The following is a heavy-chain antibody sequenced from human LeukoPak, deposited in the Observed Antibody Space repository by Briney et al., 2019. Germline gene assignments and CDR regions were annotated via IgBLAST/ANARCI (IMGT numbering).Heavy chain of an antibody. Sequence: GASVKVSCKASGYSFNSQGMNWVRQATGQGLEWMGWMNPNSGNTGYAQKFQGRVTITRNTSVSTAYMELSSLRSEDTAVYYCARGRYGAGRDYYMDVWGKGTTVAVSS. CDR2: MNPNSGNT. J-gene: IGHJ6*03. CDR3: ARGRYGAGRDYYMDV. V-gene: IGHV1-8*03. D-gene: IGHD5-18*01. CDR1: GYSFNSQG.